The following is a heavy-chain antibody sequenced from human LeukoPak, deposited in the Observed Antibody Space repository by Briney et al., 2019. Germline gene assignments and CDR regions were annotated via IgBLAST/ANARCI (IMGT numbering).Heavy chain of an antibody. CDR2: IYYSGST. J-gene: IGHJ6*03. D-gene: IGHD3-3*01. CDR3: ARGTDDFWSGYYYMDV. Sequence: PSETLSLTCTVSGDSISSSSYYWGWLRQPPGKGLEWLGSIYYSGSTYYNPSLKSRVTISVDTSKNQFSLKLSSVTAADTAVYYCARGTDDFWSGYYYMDVWGKGTTITVSS. CDR1: GDSISSSSYY. V-gene: IGHV4-39*07.